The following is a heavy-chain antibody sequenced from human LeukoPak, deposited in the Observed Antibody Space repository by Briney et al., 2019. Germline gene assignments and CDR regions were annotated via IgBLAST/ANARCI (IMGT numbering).Heavy chain of an antibody. V-gene: IGHV3-43D*03. D-gene: IGHD6-19*01. CDR2: ISWDGGST. Sequence: PGRSLRLSCAASGFTFDDYAMHWVRQAPGKGLEWVSLISWDGGSTYYADSVKGRFTISRDNSKNSPYLQMNSLRAEDTALYYCAKDKGVAATYYFDYWGQGTLVTVSS. J-gene: IGHJ4*02. CDR3: AKDKGVAATYYFDY. CDR1: GFTFDDYA.